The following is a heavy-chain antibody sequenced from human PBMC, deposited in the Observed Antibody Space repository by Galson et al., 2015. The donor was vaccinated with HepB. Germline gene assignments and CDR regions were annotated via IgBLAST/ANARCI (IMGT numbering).Heavy chain of an antibody. D-gene: IGHD2-2*01. J-gene: IGHJ6*02. Sequence: SLRLSCAASGFTFTNAWMSWVRQAPGKGLEWVGRIKSKIDGGTTDSAAPVKGRFTISRDDSKNTLYLQMNSLRTEDTAVYFCTTADHATGQNCGTTTCYYYYYAMDVWGQGTTVTVSS. CDR3: TTADHATGQNCGTTTCYYYYYAMDV. V-gene: IGHV3-15*01. CDR1: GFTFTNAW. CDR2: IKSKIDGGTT.